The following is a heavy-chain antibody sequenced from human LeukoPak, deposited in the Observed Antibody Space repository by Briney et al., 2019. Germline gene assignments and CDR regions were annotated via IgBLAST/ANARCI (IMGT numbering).Heavy chain of an antibody. Sequence: SETLSLTCAVYGYSISSGYYWGWIRQPPGQGLEWIGTISHSGSAYYNPSLKSRVTISLDTSKNQFSLRPSSVTAADTAVYYCARHPIGTAMVSYFDYWGQGTLVTVSS. CDR3: ARHPIGTAMVSYFDY. D-gene: IGHD5-18*01. CDR1: GYSISSGYY. J-gene: IGHJ4*02. CDR2: ISHSGSA. V-gene: IGHV4-38-2*01.